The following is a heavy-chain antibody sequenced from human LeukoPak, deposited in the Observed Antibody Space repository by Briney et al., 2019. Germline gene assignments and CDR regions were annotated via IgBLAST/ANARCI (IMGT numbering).Heavy chain of an antibody. CDR3: AKEAPYSSSWSVSYNWFDP. Sequence: GGSLRLSCAASGFTFNSYGMHWVRQAPGKGLEWVAVISYDGSNKYYADSVKGRFTISRDNSKNTLYLQMNSLRAEDTTVYYCAKEAPYSSSWSVSYNWFDPWGQGTLVTVSS. D-gene: IGHD6-13*01. V-gene: IGHV3-30*18. J-gene: IGHJ5*02. CDR2: ISYDGSNK. CDR1: GFTFNSYG.